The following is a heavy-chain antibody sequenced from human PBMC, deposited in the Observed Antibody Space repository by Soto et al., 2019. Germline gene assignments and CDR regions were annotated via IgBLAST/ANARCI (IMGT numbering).Heavy chain of an antibody. CDR1: GGPIISGGYY. J-gene: IGHJ4*02. CDR3: ARDNGYSYGYTLDH. CDR2: IYYSGST. Sequence: PSETLSLTCTVSGGPIISGGYYWSLIRQHPGKGLEWIGYIYYSGSTYYNPSLKSRVTISVDTSKNQFSLKLSSVTAADTAVYYCARDNGYSYGYTLDHWGQGTLVTVSS. D-gene: IGHD5-18*01. V-gene: IGHV4-31*03.